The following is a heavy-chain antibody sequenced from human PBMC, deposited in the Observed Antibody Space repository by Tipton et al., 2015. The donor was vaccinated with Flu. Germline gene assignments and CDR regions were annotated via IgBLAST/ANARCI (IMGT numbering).Heavy chain of an antibody. V-gene: IGHV4-38-2*01. CDR2: ISRGGAT. CDR1: GDSIGSPYY. D-gene: IGHD4-11*01. Sequence: TLSLTCSVSGDSIGSPYYWAWIRQPPGKGLEWIGQISRGGATYYNSSLQSRATISVDSSRNRFSLKVRSVTAADTATYYCARRDYSNYVSQPKNWFDLWGQGILVTVSS. J-gene: IGHJ5*02. CDR3: ARRDYSNYVSQPKNWFDL.